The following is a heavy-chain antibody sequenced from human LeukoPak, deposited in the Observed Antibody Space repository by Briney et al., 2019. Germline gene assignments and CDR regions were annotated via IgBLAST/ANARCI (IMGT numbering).Heavy chain of an antibody. Sequence: SETLSLTCAVYGGSFSGYYWSWIRQPPGKGLEWIGEINHSGSTNYNPSLKSRVTISVDTSKNQFSLKLSSVTAADTAVYYCARRIRDYYGSGGRGFDYWGQGTLVTVSS. V-gene: IGHV4-34*01. CDR2: INHSGST. CDR1: GGSFSGYY. CDR3: ARRIRDYYGSGGRGFDY. D-gene: IGHD3-10*01. J-gene: IGHJ4*02.